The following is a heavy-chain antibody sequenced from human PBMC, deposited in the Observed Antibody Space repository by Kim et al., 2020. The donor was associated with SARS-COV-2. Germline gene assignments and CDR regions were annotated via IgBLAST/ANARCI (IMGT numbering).Heavy chain of an antibody. CDR2: IYYSGST. Sequence: SETLSLTCTVSGGSISSSSYYWGWIRQPPGKGLEWIGSIYYSGSTYYNPSLKSRVTISVDTSKNQFSLKLSSVTAADTAVYYCARRRGWFDPWGQGTLVTVSS. CDR3: ARRRGWFDP. J-gene: IGHJ5*02. V-gene: IGHV4-39*01. CDR1: GGSISSSSYY.